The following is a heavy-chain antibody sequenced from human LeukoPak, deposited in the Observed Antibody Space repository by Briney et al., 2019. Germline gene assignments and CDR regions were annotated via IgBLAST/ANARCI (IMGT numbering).Heavy chain of an antibody. J-gene: IGHJ6*03. CDR3: ARGRRFGDPFLSYYYYMDV. D-gene: IGHD3-16*01. CDR1: GYTFTSYD. CDR2: MNPNSGNT. V-gene: IGHV1-8*01. Sequence: VASVKVSCKASGYTFTSYDINWVRHATGQGLECMGWMNPNSGNTGYAQKFQGRVTMTRNTSISTAYMELSSLRSEDTAVYYSARGRRFGDPFLSYYYYMDVWGKGTTVTISS.